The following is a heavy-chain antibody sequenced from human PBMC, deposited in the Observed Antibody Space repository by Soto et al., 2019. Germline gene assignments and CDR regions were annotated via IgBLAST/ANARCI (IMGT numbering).Heavy chain of an antibody. CDR3: ASTGRMTTVQAGGAVDYDYDMDG. CDR1: GYSFTSYW. V-gene: IGHV5-51*01. D-gene: IGHD4-17*01. J-gene: IGHJ6*01. CDR2: IYPGDSDT. Sequence: GESLEISCKGSGYSFTSYWIGWVRQMPGKGLEWIGIIYPGDSDTRYSPSFQGQVTISADKSISTAYLQWSSLKASDTAMYYCASTGRMTTVQAGGAVDYDYDMDGWGEGRTVSVSP.